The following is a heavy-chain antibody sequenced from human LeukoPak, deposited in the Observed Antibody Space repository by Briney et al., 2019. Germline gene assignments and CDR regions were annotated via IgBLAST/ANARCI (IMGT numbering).Heavy chain of an antibody. Sequence: ASVKVSCKASGGTFSSYAISWVRQAPGQGLEWMGGIIPIFGTANYAQKFQGRVTITADKSTSTAYMELSSLRSEDTAVYYCATHIVVVTAINGGQYNWFDPWGQGTLVTVSS. CDR1: GGTFSSYA. CDR2: IIPIFGTA. J-gene: IGHJ5*02. V-gene: IGHV1-69*06. CDR3: ATHIVVVTAINGGQYNWFDP. D-gene: IGHD2-21*02.